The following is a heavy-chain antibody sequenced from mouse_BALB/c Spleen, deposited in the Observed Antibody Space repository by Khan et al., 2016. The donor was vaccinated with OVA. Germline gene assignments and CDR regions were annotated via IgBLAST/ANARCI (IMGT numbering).Heavy chain of an antibody. V-gene: IGHV3-2*02. Sequence: EVQLQELGPGLVKPSQSLSLICTVTGYSITSDYAWNWIRQFPGNKLEWMGFIRYSGNTNYNPSLNSRISITRDTSKNQFFLHLNSVTTEDTATYYCARVDGGDFDYWGQGTTLTVSS. J-gene: IGHJ2*01. CDR1: GYSITSDYA. D-gene: IGHD2-3*01. CDR3: ARVDGGDFDY. CDR2: IRYSGNT.